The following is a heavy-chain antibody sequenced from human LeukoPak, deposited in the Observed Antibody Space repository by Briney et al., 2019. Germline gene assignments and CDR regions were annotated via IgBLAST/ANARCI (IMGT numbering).Heavy chain of an antibody. V-gene: IGHV3-30-3*01. CDR1: GFTFSNYA. CDR3: ARDQPGTYTLSST. D-gene: IGHD6-19*01. J-gene: IGHJ5*02. CDR2: ISFDGSDK. Sequence: GRSLRLSCAASGFTFSNYAMHWVRQAPGKGLEWVAFISFDGSDKYYADSAKGRFTISRDNSKNTLYLQMNSLRAEDTAVYYCARDQPGTYTLSSTWGQGTLVTVSS.